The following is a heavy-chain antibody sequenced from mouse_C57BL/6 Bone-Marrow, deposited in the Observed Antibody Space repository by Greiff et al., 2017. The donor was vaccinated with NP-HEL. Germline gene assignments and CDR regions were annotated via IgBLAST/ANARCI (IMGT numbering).Heavy chain of an antibody. V-gene: IGHV5-4*01. CDR2: ISDGGSYT. CDR1: GFTFSSYA. CDR3: ARGGYGSLFDY. D-gene: IGHD2-10*02. J-gene: IGHJ2*01. Sequence: EVQGVESGGGLVKPGGSLKLSCTASGFTFSSYAMSWVRQTPEKRLEWVATISDGGSYTYYPDNVKGRFTISRDNAKNNLYLQMSHLKSEDTAMYYCARGGYGSLFDYWGQGTTLTVSS.